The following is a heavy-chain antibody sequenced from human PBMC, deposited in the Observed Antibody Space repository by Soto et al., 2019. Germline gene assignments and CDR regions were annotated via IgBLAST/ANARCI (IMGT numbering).Heavy chain of an antibody. J-gene: IGHJ4*02. Sequence: SETLSLTCTVSGGSISSGGYYWSWIRQHPGKGLEWIGYIYYSGSTYYNPSLTSRVTISVDTSKNQFSLKLTSVTAADSAVYYGARTDSVGYYPDLGQGYLVTVSS. CDR3: ARTDSVGYYPD. CDR2: IYYSGST. D-gene: IGHD3-22*01. CDR1: GGSISSGGYY. V-gene: IGHV4-31*02.